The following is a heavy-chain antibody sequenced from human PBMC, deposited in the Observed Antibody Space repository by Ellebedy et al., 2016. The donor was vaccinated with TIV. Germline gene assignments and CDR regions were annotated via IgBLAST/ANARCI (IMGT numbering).Heavy chain of an antibody. D-gene: IGHD6-13*01. CDR2: IWNDGSNK. Sequence: PGGSLRLSCAASGFTFSSYGMHWVRQAPGKGLEWVALIWNDGSNKYYADSVSGRFTISRDNSNNTVYLQMNSLRIEDTALYYCARDGLQQLVAINWFDTWGQGTLVTVSS. CDR1: GFTFSSYG. V-gene: IGHV3-33*01. J-gene: IGHJ5*02. CDR3: ARDGLQQLVAINWFDT.